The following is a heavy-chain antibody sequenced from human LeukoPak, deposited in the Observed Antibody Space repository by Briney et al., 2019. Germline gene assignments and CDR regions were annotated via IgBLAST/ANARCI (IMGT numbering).Heavy chain of an antibody. CDR1: GFTFSSYA. Sequence: QPGGSLRLSCAASGFTFSSYAMSWVRQAPGKGLEWVSTISGSGGSTYYADPVKGRFTISRDNSKNTLYLQMNSLRAEDTAVYYCAKDYDYVWGSYRPEYWGQGTLVTVSS. V-gene: IGHV3-23*01. D-gene: IGHD3-16*02. CDR3: AKDYDYVWGSYRPEY. J-gene: IGHJ4*02. CDR2: ISGSGGST.